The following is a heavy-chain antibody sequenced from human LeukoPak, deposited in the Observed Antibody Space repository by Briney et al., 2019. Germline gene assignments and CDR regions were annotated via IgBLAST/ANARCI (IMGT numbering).Heavy chain of an antibody. Sequence: GGSLRLSCAASGFTFSSYWMSWVRQAPGKGLEWVANIKQDGSEKYYVDSVKGRFTISRDNAKNSLYLQMNSLRAEDTAVYYCAREHYDFWSGYRLWGQGTLVTVSS. CDR1: GFTFSSYW. V-gene: IGHV3-7*01. CDR3: AREHYDFWSGYRL. CDR2: IKQDGSEK. J-gene: IGHJ4*02. D-gene: IGHD3-3*01.